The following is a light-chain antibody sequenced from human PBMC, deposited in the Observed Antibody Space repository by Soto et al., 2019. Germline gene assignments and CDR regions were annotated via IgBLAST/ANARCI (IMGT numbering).Light chain of an antibody. J-gene: IGKJ1*01. V-gene: IGKV1-5*03. CDR2: EAS. CDR3: QQYNGYWT. CDR1: QSISGS. Sequence: DIQMTQSPSTLSASVGDRVTITCRASQSISGSLAWYQQKPGKAPKILIYEASNLKSGVPSRFSGSGSGTEYTLTISSLQPDDSASYYCQQYNGYWTFGPGTRVELK.